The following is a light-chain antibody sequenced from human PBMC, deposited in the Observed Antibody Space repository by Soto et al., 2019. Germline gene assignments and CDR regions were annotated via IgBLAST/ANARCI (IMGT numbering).Light chain of an antibody. Sequence: QSVLAQPSSVSGSPGQSITISCTRTSTDVGGYNYVSWYQHHPGKGPKLIIYEVSNRPSGVSDRFSGSKSGNTASLTISGLQAEDEADYYCSSYPSSSTYVFGTGTKVTVL. CDR3: SSYPSSSTYV. J-gene: IGLJ1*01. CDR2: EVS. V-gene: IGLV2-14*01. CDR1: STDVGGYNY.